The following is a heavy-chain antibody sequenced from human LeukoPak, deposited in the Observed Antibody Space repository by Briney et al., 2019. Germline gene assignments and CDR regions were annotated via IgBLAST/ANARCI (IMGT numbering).Heavy chain of an antibody. J-gene: IGHJ4*02. D-gene: IGHD3-22*01. CDR2: IRSDGGST. CDR3: ARGGFRYGYYDSSGSGTRSYFFDY. V-gene: IGHV3-23*01. Sequence: GGSLRLSCAASGFTFSSYDMSWVRQAPGKGLEWVSFIRSDGGSTLYADSVKGRFTISRDNSKNTLYLQMNSLRAEDTAVYYCARGGFRYGYYDSSGSGTRSYFFDYWGQGTLVTVSS. CDR1: GFTFSSYD.